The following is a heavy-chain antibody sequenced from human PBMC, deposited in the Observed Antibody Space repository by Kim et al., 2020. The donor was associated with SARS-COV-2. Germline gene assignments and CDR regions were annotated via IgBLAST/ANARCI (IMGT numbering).Heavy chain of an antibody. D-gene: IGHD4-17*01. Sequence: ETIYAQKFQGRVTMTEDTSTDTAYMELSSLRSEDTAVYYCATDSPDTDGAWGQGTLVTVPS. CDR3: ATDSPDTDGA. CDR2: ET. V-gene: IGHV1-24*01. J-gene: IGHJ5*02.